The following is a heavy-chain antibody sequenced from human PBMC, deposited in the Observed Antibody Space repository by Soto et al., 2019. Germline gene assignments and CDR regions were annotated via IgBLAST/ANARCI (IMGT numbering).Heavy chain of an antibody. V-gene: IGHV3-21*01. CDR3: ARDDVGSGWSNDY. CDR1: GFTFSSYS. CDR2: ISSSSSYI. D-gene: IGHD6-19*01. J-gene: IGHJ4*02. Sequence: EVQLVESGGGLVKPGGSLRLSCAASGFTFSSYSMNWVRQAPGKGLEWVSSISSSSSYIYYADSVKGRFTISRDNAKNSMYLQMNSLRAEYTAVYYCARDDVGSGWSNDYWGQGTLVTVSS.